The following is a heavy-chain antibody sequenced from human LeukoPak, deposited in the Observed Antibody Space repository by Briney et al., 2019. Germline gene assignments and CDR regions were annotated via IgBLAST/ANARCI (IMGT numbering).Heavy chain of an antibody. CDR3: ARETALRLDY. V-gene: IGHV4-4*07. D-gene: IGHD5-18*01. CDR1: GGSISNFY. CDR2: IYFTGST. J-gene: IGHJ4*02. Sequence: PSETLSLTCTVSGGSISNFYWSWIRQPAGEGLEWIGHIYFTGSTNYNPSLKSRVTMSVDTSRNQFSLRLNSMTAADTAVYFCARETALRLDYWGQETLVTVSS.